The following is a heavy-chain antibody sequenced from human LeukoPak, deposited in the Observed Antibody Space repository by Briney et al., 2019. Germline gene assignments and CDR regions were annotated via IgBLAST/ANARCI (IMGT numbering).Heavy chain of an antibody. CDR1: GFTFSSYG. CDR3: AKDNGELPQGSDY. V-gene: IGHV3-30*18. Sequence: PGGSLRLSCAASGFTFSSYGMHWVRQAPGKGLEWVAVISYDGSNKYYADSVKGRFTISRDNSKNTLYLQMNSLRAEDTAVYYCAKDNGELPQGSDYWGQGTLVTVSS. J-gene: IGHJ4*02. CDR2: ISYDGSNK. D-gene: IGHD1-26*01.